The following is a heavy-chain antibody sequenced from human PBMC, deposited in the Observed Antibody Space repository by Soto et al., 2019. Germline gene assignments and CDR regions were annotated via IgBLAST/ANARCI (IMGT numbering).Heavy chain of an antibody. CDR1: GASISAYA. D-gene: IGHD6-19*01. J-gene: IGHJ4*02. V-gene: IGHV4-4*07. CDR2: LYSSGNT. CDR3: ARGPYSSGWYVVDY. Sequence: ASETLSLTCTVSGASISAYAWSWIRQPAGKGLEWIGRLYSSGNTNYHPSFKSRLTMSADTSKNQFSLKPSSVTAADTAVYYCARGPYSSGWYVVDYWGQGTLVTVSS.